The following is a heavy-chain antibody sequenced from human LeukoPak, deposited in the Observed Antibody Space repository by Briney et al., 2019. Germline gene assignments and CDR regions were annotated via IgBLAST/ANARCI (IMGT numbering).Heavy chain of an antibody. D-gene: IGHD7-27*01. J-gene: IGHJ4*02. CDR3: AKGTGDTAYYFDF. CDR2: IRVSGST. V-gene: IGHV3-53*01. Sequence: GGSLRLSCAVSGFTVSSNYMSWVRQAPGKGLEWVSGIRVSGSTYYPDSVTGRFTISRDNSENTLYLQMSGLRAEDTAIYYCAKGTGDTAYYFDFWGQGVLVTVSS. CDR1: GFTVSSNY.